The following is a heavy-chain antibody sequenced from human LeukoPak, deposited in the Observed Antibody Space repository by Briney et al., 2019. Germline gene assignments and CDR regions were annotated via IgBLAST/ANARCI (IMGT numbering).Heavy chain of an antibody. CDR1: GGSFSGYY. CDR2: INHSGST. CDR3: ARGGYGGNSLFRPTRRNDY. V-gene: IGHV4-34*01. J-gene: IGHJ4*02. Sequence: KTSETLSLTCAVYGGSFSGYYWSWIRQPPGKGLEWIGEINHSGSTNYNPSLKSRVTISVDTSKNQFSLKLSSVTAADTAVYYCARGGYGGNSLFRPTRRNDYWGQGTLVTVSS. D-gene: IGHD4-23*01.